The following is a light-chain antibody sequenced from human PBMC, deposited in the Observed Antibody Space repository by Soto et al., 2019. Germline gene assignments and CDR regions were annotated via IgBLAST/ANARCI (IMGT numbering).Light chain of an antibody. V-gene: IGKV1-5*01. CDR3: QQYNSRRT. CDR1: QSISSW. CDR2: DAS. Sequence: DIQMTQSPSTLSASVGDRVTITCRASQSISSWLAWYHQKPGKAPKLLIYDASSLESGVPSRFSGSGSGTEFTLTISSLQPDDFATYYCQQYNSRRTFGQGTKVEIK. J-gene: IGKJ1*01.